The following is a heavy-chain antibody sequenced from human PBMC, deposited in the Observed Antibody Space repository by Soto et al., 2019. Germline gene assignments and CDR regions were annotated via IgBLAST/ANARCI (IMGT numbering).Heavy chain of an antibody. V-gene: IGHV6-1*01. J-gene: IGHJ6*02. Sequence: PSQTLSLTCAISGDSVSSNSAAWNWIRQSPSRGLEWLGRTYYRSKWYNDYAVSVKSRITIDPDTSKNQFSLQLNSVTPEDTAVYYCARVGIPGGGYYYGMDVWGQGTTVTVSS. D-gene: IGHD2-8*02. CDR2: TYYRSKWYN. CDR3: ARVGIPGGGYYYGMDV. CDR1: GDSVSSNSAA.